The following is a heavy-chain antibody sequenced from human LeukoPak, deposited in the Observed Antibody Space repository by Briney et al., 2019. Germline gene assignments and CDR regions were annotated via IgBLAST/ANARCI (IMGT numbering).Heavy chain of an antibody. CDR1: GYTFTSYG. Sequence: ASVKVSCKAAGYTFTSYGISWVRQAPGQGLEWMGWISAYNGNTNYAQKFQGRVTMTTDTSTSTAYMELRSLRSDDTAVYYCARDEVGGPIDYWGQGTLVTVSS. CDR3: ARDEVGGPIDY. V-gene: IGHV1-18*01. J-gene: IGHJ4*02. D-gene: IGHD3-10*01. CDR2: ISAYNGNT.